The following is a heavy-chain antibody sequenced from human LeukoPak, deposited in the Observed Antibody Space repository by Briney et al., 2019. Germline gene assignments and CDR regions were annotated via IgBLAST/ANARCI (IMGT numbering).Heavy chain of an antibody. CDR1: GYTFTSYY. CDR3: AREGYGSGSYYTTHLDY. J-gene: IGHJ4*02. Sequence: ASVKVSCKASGYTFTSYYMHWVRQAPGQGLEWMGIINPSGGSTSYAQKFQGRVTMTRDTSTSTAYMELSSLRSEDTAVYYCAREGYGSGSYYTTHLDYWGQGTLVTVSS. CDR2: INPSGGST. V-gene: IGHV1-46*01. D-gene: IGHD3-10*01.